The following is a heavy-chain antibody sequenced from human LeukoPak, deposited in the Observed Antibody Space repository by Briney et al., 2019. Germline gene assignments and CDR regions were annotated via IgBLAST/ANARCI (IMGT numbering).Heavy chain of an antibody. V-gene: IGHV4-39*07. J-gene: IGHJ6*02. CDR3: ARAHSIASYYYGVDV. CDR2: IYYSGST. D-gene: IGHD2/OR15-2a*01. Sequence: SETLSLTCTVSGGSINSSYSYWGWIRRPPGKGLEWIGNIYYSGSTYYSPSLTSRVTVSVDTSENQFSLKLSSVTAADTAVYYCARAHSIASYYYGVDVWGQGTTVTVSS. CDR1: GGSINSSYSY.